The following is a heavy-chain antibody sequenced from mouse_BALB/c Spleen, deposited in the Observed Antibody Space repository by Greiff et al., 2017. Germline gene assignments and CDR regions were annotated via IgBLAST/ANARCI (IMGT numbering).Heavy chain of an antibody. V-gene: IGHV5-9-3*01. D-gene: IGHD2-4*01. CDR2: ISSGGSYT. Sequence: EVQLVESGGGLVKPGGSLKLSCAASGFTFSSYAMSWVRQTPEKRLEWVATISSGGSYTYYPDSVKGRFTISRDNAKNTLYLQMNSLRSEETAMYYCTSQGITREGGYFDYWGQGTTLTVSA. CDR1: GFTFSSYA. CDR3: TSQGITREGGYFDY. J-gene: IGHJ2*01.